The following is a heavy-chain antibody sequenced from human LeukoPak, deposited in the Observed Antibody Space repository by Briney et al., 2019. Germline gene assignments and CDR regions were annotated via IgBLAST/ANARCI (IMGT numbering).Heavy chain of an antibody. CDR2: IYYSGST. V-gene: IGHV4-59*08. CDR3: ARFASRTWAYDF. Sequence: PSETLSLTGTGTGDSISRSDWGRLPQTPGKGLEWIAYIYYSGSTNYNPSLKSRVTISIDTSKSQFSLQLTSVTAADTAVYYCARFASRTWAYDFWGQGTLVTVSS. D-gene: IGHD6-13*01. J-gene: IGHJ4*02. CDR1: GDSISRSD.